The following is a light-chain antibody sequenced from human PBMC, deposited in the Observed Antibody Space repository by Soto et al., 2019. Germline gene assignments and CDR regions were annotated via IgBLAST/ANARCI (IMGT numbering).Light chain of an antibody. CDR2: AAS. CDR3: QQAHSFPVT. CDR1: QGISSW. J-gene: IGKJ5*01. V-gene: IGKV1-12*01. Sequence: DIQMTQSPSSVSAAVGDRVTITCRASQGISSWLAWYQQQPGRAPKLLIYAASTLQRGVPSRFSGIGSGTDFSLTISSLQPEDFATYYCQQAHSFPVTFGQGTRLEI.